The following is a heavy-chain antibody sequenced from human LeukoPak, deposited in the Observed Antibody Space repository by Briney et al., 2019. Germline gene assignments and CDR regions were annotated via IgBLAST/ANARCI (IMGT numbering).Heavy chain of an antibody. J-gene: IGHJ4*02. CDR1: GFTFSSYA. D-gene: IGHD2-15*01. V-gene: IGHV3-23*01. Sequence: PGGSLRLSYAPSGFTFSSYAMSWVRQAPGKGLEWVSVVGINGASTFYADSVKGRFTISRDNSKNTLYLQVNSLRAEDTAVYFCAKQGCSGGRCSFDNWGQGALVTVSS. CDR3: AKQGCSGGRCSFDN. CDR2: VGINGAST.